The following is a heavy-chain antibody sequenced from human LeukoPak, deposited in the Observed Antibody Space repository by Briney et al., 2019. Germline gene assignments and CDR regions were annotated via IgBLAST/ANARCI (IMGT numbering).Heavy chain of an antibody. CDR2: INQDGSEK. CDR3: TRRLDE. CDR1: GFSFNNDW. Sequence: GSLRLSCATSGFSFNNDWMDWVRQAPGKGLEWVANINQDGSEKNCLDSVKGRFTISRDNAQNSLYLQMNGLRVEGTAVYYCTRRLDEWGQGTLVTVSS. D-gene: IGHD3-16*01. J-gene: IGHJ4*02. V-gene: IGHV3-7*01.